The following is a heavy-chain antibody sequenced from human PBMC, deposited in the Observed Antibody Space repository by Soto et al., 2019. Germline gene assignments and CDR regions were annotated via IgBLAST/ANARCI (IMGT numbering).Heavy chain of an antibody. CDR2: INAGNGNT. D-gene: IGHD3-22*01. Sequence: QVQLVQSGAEVKKPGASVKVSCKPSGYTFTSYAMHWVRQAPGQRLEWMGWINAGNGNTKYSQKFQGRVTITRDTSASTDYMELSSLRSEDTAVYYCARENQPSYYYYDSSGYYYYDYWGQGTLVTVSS. CDR1: GYTFTSYA. CDR3: ARENQPSYYYYDSSGYYYYDY. J-gene: IGHJ4*02. V-gene: IGHV1-3*01.